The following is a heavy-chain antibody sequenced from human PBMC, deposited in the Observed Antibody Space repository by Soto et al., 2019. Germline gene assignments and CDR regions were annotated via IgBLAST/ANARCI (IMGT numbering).Heavy chain of an antibody. CDR3: ARSRGGYFDY. J-gene: IGHJ4*02. CDR2: IYYSGST. Sequence: QVQLQESGPGLVKPSETLSLTCTVSGPSTSPYSWSWFRQPPGKDLEWIGYIYYSGSTNYNPSLKSRVTISVDTSKNQCSLKLSSVTAADTAVYYCARSRGGYFDYWGQGTLVTVSS. V-gene: IGHV4-59*01. CDR1: GPSTSPYS. D-gene: IGHD3-22*01.